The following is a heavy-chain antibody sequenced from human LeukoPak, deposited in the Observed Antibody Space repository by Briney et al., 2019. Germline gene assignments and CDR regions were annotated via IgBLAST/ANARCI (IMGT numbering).Heavy chain of an antibody. J-gene: IGHJ4*02. CDR3: ARDIWVVIAVAGGFDY. D-gene: IGHD6-19*01. CDR1: VYTFTNYG. Sequence: GASVTVSFKASVYTFTNYGISWVRQAPGQGLEWMGWINPNSGGTNYAQKFQGRVTMTRDTSISTAYMELSRLRSDDTAVYYCARDIWVVIAVAGGFDYWGQGTLVTVSS. V-gene: IGHV1-2*02. CDR2: INPNSGGT.